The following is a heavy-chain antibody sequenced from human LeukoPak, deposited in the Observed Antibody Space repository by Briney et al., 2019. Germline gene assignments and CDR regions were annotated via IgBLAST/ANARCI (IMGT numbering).Heavy chain of an antibody. V-gene: IGHV1-69*05. CDR2: IIPIFGTA. J-gene: IGHJ5*02. CDR3: ARGGSYDILTGYSPNWFDP. Sequence: SVKVPCKASGGTFSSYAISWVRQAPGQGLEWMGGIIPIFGTANYAQKFQGRVTITTDESTSTAYMELSSLRSEDAAVYYCARGGSYDILTGYSPNWFDPWGQGTLVTVSS. CDR1: GGTFSSYA. D-gene: IGHD3-9*01.